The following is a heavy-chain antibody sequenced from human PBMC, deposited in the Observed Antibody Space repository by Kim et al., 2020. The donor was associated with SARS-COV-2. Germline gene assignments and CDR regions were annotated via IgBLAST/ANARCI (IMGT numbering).Heavy chain of an antibody. D-gene: IGHD6-19*01. CDR1: GFTFSSYS. Sequence: GGSLRLSCAASGFTFSSYSMNWVRQAPGKGLEWVSSISSSSSYIYYADSVKGRFTISRDNAKNSLYLQMNSLRAEDTAVYYCAIYPRIAVAQGDYWGQGTLVTVSS. CDR2: ISSSSSYI. V-gene: IGHV3-21*04. J-gene: IGHJ4*02. CDR3: AIYPRIAVAQGDY.